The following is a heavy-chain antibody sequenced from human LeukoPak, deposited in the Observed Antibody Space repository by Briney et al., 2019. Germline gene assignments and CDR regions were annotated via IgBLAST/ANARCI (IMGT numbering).Heavy chain of an antibody. CDR2: MNPNSGNT. D-gene: IGHD5-18*01. CDR3: PRVKRGYSYARTYYYFYMHV. V-gene: IGHV1-8*01. Sequence: GASVTVSFTASGYTFTMYDIHWVRQAPGQGGEWMGWMNPNSGNTGCSHKFQRTLTMTRHPSLSTAYMQLRTLTSEATAVYYCPRVKRGYSYARTYYYFYMHVWAKGTTVTVSS. J-gene: IGHJ6*03. CDR1: GYTFTMYD.